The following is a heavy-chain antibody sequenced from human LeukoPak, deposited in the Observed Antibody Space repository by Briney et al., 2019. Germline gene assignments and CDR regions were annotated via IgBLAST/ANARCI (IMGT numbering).Heavy chain of an antibody. D-gene: IGHD6-13*01. CDR2: IYSGGTT. V-gene: IGHV3-53*01. Sequence: PGGSLRLSCAASGFTVSSNYISWVRQAPGKGLEWVSVIYSGGTTYYADSVKGRFTISSDNYNNKLYLQLNNLQAEDAAVYDCARELCSSASGTSGVIDYWGQGTLVTVSS. CDR1: GFTVSSNY. J-gene: IGHJ4*02. CDR3: ARELCSSASGTSGVIDY.